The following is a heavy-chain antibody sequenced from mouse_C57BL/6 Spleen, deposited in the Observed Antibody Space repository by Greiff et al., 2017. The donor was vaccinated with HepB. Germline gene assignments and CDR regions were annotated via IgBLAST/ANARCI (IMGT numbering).Heavy chain of an antibody. CDR2: IYPGDGDT. CDR1: GYAFSSSW. D-gene: IGHD1-1*01. V-gene: IGHV1-82*01. Sequence: QVQLKESGPELVKPGASVKISCKASGYAFSSSWMNWVKQRPGKGLEWIGRIYPGDGDTNYNGKFKGKATLTADKSSSTAYMQLSSLTSEDSAVYVCAREPIYYGSSHWYFDVWGTGTTVTVSS. CDR3: AREPIYYGSSHWYFDV. J-gene: IGHJ1*03.